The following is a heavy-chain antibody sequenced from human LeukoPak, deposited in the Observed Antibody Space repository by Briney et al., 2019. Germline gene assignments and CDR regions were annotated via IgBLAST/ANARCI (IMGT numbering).Heavy chain of an antibody. CDR3: AREGVVVIENAFDI. D-gene: IGHD3-22*01. V-gene: IGHV4-4*07. J-gene: IGHJ3*02. CDR1: SGSISIYY. Sequence: SETLALICSVSSGSISIYYWSWIPQPAGKGLEWIGRIYTSWSTNYNPSLKSRVTMSVDTSKNQYSLKLSSVTAADTAVYYCAREGVVVIENAFDIWGQGTMVTVSS. CDR2: IYTSWST.